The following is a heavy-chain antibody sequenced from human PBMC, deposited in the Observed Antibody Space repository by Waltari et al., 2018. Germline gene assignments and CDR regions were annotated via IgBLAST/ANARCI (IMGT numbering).Heavy chain of an antibody. Sequence: EVRLVESGGGLVQPGGSLRLSCAASGFTFSGSWMSWVRQAPGKGVEWVANIKEDGSVKNHVDSVKGRLTISRDNAKNSLYLQMNSLRVEDTAVYYCARDRGSGATDYWGQGTLVTVSS. CDR1: GFTFSGSW. CDR2: IKEDGSVK. V-gene: IGHV3-7*01. J-gene: IGHJ4*02. D-gene: IGHD1-26*01. CDR3: ARDRGSGATDY.